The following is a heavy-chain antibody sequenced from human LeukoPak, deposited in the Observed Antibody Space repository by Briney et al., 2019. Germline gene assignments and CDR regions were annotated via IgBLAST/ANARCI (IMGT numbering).Heavy chain of an antibody. CDR3: ARVKGRGESYGFGY. J-gene: IGHJ4*02. CDR1: GYTFTGYN. CDR2: INLKSGNT. V-gene: IGHV1-8*01. D-gene: IGHD5-18*01. Sequence: ASLKVSCKASGYTFTGYNINGGPQATEQGLWWMGWINLKSGNTGYAQKFRGGVTMTRNTSISTAYMELSSLRSEDTAVYYCARVKGRGESYGFGYWGQGTLVTVSS.